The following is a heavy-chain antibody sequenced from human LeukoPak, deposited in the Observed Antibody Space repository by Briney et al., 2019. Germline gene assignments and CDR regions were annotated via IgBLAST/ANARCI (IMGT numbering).Heavy chain of an antibody. CDR3: ARKRGYYYDSSGYSRFDY. CDR2: IIPILGIA. J-gene: IGHJ4*02. Sequence: ASVKVSCKASGGTFSSYAISWVRQAPGQGLEWMGRIIPILGIANYAQKFQGRVTITADKSTSTAYMELSSLRSEDTAVYYCARKRGYYYDSSGYSRFDYWGQGTLVTVSS. V-gene: IGHV1-69*04. CDR1: GGTFSSYA. D-gene: IGHD3-22*01.